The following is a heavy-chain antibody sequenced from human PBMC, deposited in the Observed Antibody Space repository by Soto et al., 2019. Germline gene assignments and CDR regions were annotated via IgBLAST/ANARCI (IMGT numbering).Heavy chain of an antibody. Sequence: GGSLRLSCAASGFTFSSYAMSWVRQAPGKGLEWVSAISGSGGSTYYADSVKGRFTISRDNSKNTLYLQMNSLRAEDTAVYYCAKDVYCSGGSCYSELQHWGQGTLVTVSS. CDR2: ISGSGGST. D-gene: IGHD2-15*01. J-gene: IGHJ1*01. CDR3: AKDVYCSGGSCYSELQH. V-gene: IGHV3-23*01. CDR1: GFTFSSYA.